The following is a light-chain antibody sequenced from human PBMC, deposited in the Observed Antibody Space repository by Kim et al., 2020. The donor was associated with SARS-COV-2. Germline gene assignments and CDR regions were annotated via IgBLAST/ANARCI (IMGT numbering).Light chain of an antibody. J-gene: IGKJ1*01. CDR1: QSLVRGDGNNF. CDR3: MQGSFWPGT. V-gene: IGKV2-30*02. Sequence: DVVMTQSPRSLPVTLGQPASISCTSSQSLVRGDGNNFLNWFQQRPGQSPRRLIYEVSKRESGVPDRFSGSGSDTEFTLKISRVEADDVGVYYCMQGSFWPGTFGQGTKVDIK. CDR2: EVS.